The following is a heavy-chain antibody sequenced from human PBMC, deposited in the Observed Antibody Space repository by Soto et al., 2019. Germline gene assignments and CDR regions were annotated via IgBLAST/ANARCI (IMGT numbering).Heavy chain of an antibody. CDR1: GGSFSGYY. J-gene: IGHJ4*02. V-gene: IGHV4-34*01. CDR2: INHSGST. D-gene: IGHD3-22*01. CDR3: ARIADSAYYYDSSGYQY. Sequence: LPETLSLTCAVYGGSFSGYYWSWIRQPPGKGLEWIGEINHSGSTNYNPSLKSRVTISVDTSKNQFSLKLSSVTAADTAVYYCARIADSAYYYDSSGYQYWGQGTLVTVSS.